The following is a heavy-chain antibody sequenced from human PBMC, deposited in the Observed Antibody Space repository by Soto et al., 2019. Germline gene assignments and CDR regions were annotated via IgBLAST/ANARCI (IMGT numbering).Heavy chain of an antibody. Sequence: ASVKVSCKASGYDFTAYDINWVRQASGQGLEWMGWMNPINGAAGSARRFQGRISMTRNTATGTAYLELTSLRSDDSAVYYCGRGPSPRAPAGGTPYYYAMDVWGQGTTVTSP. J-gene: IGHJ6*02. CDR1: GYDFTAYD. CDR3: GRGPSPRAPAGGTPYYYAMDV. CDR2: MNPINGAA. D-gene: IGHD2-2*01. V-gene: IGHV1-8*02.